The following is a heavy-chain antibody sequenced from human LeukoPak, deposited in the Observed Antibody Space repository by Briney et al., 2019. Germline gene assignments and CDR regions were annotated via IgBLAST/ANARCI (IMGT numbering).Heavy chain of an antibody. Sequence: PGGSLRLSCAASGFTFSSYWMSWVRQAPGKGLEWVSSISSSSSYIYYADSVKGRFTISRDNAKNSLYLQMNSLRAEDTAVYYCARQTVYSSSWYDYYYYMDVWGKGTTVTVSS. J-gene: IGHJ6*03. V-gene: IGHV3-21*01. CDR1: GFTFSSYW. D-gene: IGHD6-13*01. CDR2: ISSSSSYI. CDR3: ARQTVYSSSWYDYYYYMDV.